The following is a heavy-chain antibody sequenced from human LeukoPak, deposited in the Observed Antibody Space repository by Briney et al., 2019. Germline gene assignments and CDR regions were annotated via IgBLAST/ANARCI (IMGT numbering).Heavy chain of an antibody. J-gene: IGHJ4*02. CDR2: ISTYNSNT. Sequence: ASVKVSCKASGYSFSSYGISWVRQAPGKGLEWMGWISTYNSNTHYVQNLQGRVTMTVDTSTTTAEMELRSLRSDDTAVYYCARSLGATTIFDFWGQGTLVSVSS. CDR3: ARSLGATTIFDF. D-gene: IGHD1-26*01. CDR1: GYSFSSYG. V-gene: IGHV1-18*01.